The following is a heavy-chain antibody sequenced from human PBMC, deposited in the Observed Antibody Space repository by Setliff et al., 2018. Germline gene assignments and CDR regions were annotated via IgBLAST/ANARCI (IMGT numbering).Heavy chain of an antibody. CDR3: AREGVDTRSSTDYRYYMDV. J-gene: IGHJ6*03. V-gene: IGHV1-69*05. D-gene: IGHD5-18*01. Sequence: GASVKVSCKASGGTFRSYGISWVRQAPGQGLEWMGGTIPIFGSTNYAQKFQDRVTIITDESTSTAYMGLRSLRTEDTAVYYCAREGVDTRSSTDYRYYMDVWGKGTTVTVSS. CDR2: TIPIFGST. CDR1: GGTFRSYG.